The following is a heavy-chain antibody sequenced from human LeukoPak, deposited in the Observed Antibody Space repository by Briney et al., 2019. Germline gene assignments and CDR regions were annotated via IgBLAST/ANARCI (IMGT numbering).Heavy chain of an antibody. CDR2: IGTAGDT. D-gene: IGHD4-17*01. J-gene: IGHJ3*02. CDR1: GFTFSSSD. V-gene: IGHV3-13*01. Sequence: GGSLRPSCAASGFTFSSSDMHWVRQATGKGLEWVSAIGTAGDTYYPGSVKGRFTISRENAKNSLYLQMNSLRAGDTAVYYCARLRSAAFDIWGQGTMVTVSS. CDR3: ARLRSAAFDI.